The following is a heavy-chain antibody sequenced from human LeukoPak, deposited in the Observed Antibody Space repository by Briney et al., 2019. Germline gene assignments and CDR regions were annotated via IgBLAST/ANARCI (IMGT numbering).Heavy chain of an antibody. CDR3: ARVPATSGDIDYDFWSGHYFFDH. Sequence: GASVKVSCMASGYTFTNHQMHWVRQAPGHGLEWMGWINPNSGGTNYAQKFQGRVTMTTDMSITTAYMELTRLRSDDTAVYYCARVPATSGDIDYDFWSGHYFFDHWGQGTLVTVSS. J-gene: IGHJ4*02. CDR2: INPNSGGT. V-gene: IGHV1-2*02. D-gene: IGHD3-3*01. CDR1: GYTFTNHQ.